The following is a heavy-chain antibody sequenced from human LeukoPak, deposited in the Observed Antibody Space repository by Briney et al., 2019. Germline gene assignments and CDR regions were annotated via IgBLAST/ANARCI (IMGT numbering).Heavy chain of an antibody. CDR1: GGSFSGYY. Sequence: SETLSLTCAVYGGSFSGYYWSWIRQPPGKGLEWIGEINHSGSTNYNPSLKSRVTISVDTSKNQFSLKLSSVTAADTAVYYCARGEVWDYYDSSGLDAFDIWGQGTMVTASS. CDR2: INHSGST. J-gene: IGHJ3*02. CDR3: ARGEVWDYYDSSGLDAFDI. V-gene: IGHV4-34*01. D-gene: IGHD3-22*01.